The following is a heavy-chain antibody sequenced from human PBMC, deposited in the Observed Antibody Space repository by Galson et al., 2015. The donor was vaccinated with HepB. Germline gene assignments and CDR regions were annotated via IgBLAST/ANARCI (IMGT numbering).Heavy chain of an antibody. Sequence: SLRLSCAASGFTFSSYGMHWVRQAPGKGLEWVAVIWYDGSNKYYADSVKGRFTISRDNSKNTLYLQMNSLRAEDTAVYYCARDYLGDFEYYFDYWGQGTLVTVSS. CDR2: IWYDGSNK. CDR3: ARDYLGDFEYYFDY. D-gene: IGHD3-16*01. V-gene: IGHV3-33*01. J-gene: IGHJ4*02. CDR1: GFTFSSYG.